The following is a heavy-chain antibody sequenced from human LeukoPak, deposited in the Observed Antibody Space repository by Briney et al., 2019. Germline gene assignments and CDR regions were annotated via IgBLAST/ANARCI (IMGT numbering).Heavy chain of an antibody. CDR2: INPNSGGT. CDR3: ARDGIQLYLREGFDY. D-gene: IGHD5-18*01. CDR1: GYTFTGYY. J-gene: IGHJ4*02. Sequence: GASVKVSCKASGYTFTGYYIHWVRQAPGQGLEWMGWINPNSGGTKYAQRFQGRVTMTRDTSISTAYMELSRLRSDDSAFYYCARDGIQLYLREGFDYWGQGALVTVSS. V-gene: IGHV1-2*02.